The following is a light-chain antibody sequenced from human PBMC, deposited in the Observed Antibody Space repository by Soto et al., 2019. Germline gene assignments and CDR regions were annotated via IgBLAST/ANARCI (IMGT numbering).Light chain of an antibody. CDR2: AAS. J-gene: IGKJ3*01. CDR3: QKYNSAPFT. V-gene: IGKV1-27*01. Sequence: DIQMTQSPSSLSASVGDRVTITCRASQGISSYLAWYQQKPGKVPKLLIYAASTLQSGVPSRFSGSGSGTDFTLTISSLQPEDVATYYGQKYNSAPFTLGPGTKVDIK. CDR1: QGISSY.